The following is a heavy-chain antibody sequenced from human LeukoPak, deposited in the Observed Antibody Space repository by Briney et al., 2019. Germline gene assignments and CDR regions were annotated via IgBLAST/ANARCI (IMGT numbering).Heavy chain of an antibody. CDR2: ISSSGSTI. D-gene: IGHD4-17*01. CDR3: ARAVDYGDYGYFDY. J-gene: IGHJ4*02. CDR1: GFTFNSYA. V-gene: IGHV3-48*04. Sequence: PGGSLRLSCAASGFTFNSYAMSWVRQAPGKGLEWVSYISSSGSTIYYADSVKGRFTISRDNAKNSLYLQMNSLRAEDTAVYYCARAVDYGDYGYFDYWGQGTLVTVSS.